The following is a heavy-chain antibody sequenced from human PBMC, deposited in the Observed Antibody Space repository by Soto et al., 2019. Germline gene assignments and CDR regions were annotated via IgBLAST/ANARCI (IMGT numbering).Heavy chain of an antibody. CDR2: INSDGSST. J-gene: IGHJ5*02. CDR1: GFTFSSYW. CDR3: ALLDCSSTSCPNWFDP. V-gene: IGHV3-74*01. D-gene: IGHD2-2*01. Sequence: GGSLRLSCAASGFTFSSYWMHWVRQASGKGLVWVSRINSDGSSTSYADSVKGRFTISRDNAKNTLYLQMNSLRAEDTAVYYCALLDCSSTSCPNWFDPWGQGTLVTVSS.